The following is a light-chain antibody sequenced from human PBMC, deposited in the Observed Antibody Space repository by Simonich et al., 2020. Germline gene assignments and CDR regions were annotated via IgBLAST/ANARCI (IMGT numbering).Light chain of an antibody. Sequence: EIVMTQSSAPLSVSPGERATLSCRASQRVSSNVAWYQQKPGQAPRLLIYGASTRATGIPARFSGSGSGTEFTLTISSMQSEDFAVYYCQQYNNWPPWTFGQGTKVEIK. CDR3: QQYNNWPPWT. CDR1: QRVSSN. J-gene: IGKJ1*01. V-gene: IGKV3-15*01. CDR2: GAS.